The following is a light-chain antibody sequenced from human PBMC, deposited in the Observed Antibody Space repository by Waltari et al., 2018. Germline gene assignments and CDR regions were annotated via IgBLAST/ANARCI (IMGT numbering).Light chain of an antibody. CDR2: GAS. Sequence: VLTQSPGTLSLSPGERATPSCRDSQRLTKNYLAWYQQKPGQAPRLLIYGASSRAAGIPDRFSGSGSGTDFTLTISRLEPEDFAVYYCQQYGSSIMYTFGQGTKLEIK. CDR3: QQYGSSIMYT. J-gene: IGKJ2*01. CDR1: QRLTKNY. V-gene: IGKV3-20*01.